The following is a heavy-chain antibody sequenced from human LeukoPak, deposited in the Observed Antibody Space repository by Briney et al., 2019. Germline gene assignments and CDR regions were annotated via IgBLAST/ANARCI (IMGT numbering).Heavy chain of an antibody. J-gene: IGHJ4*02. CDR2: IHYTGGT. Sequence: SETLSLTCAVYGGSISGYYWSWIRQPPGKGLEWVGEIHYTGGTSYNPSLKSRATISIDTSKNQLSLKLSSVTAADTAVYYCARGNILSGYCFDFWGQGALVTVFS. V-gene: IGHV4-34*01. D-gene: IGHD3-9*01. CDR1: GGSISGYY. CDR3: ARGNILSGYCFDF.